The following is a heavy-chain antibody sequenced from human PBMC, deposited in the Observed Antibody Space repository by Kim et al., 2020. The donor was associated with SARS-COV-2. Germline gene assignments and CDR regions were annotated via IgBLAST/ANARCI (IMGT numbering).Heavy chain of an antibody. CDR2: ISSSSSYI. J-gene: IGHJ6*02. D-gene: IGHD6-13*01. CDR1: GFTFSSYS. Sequence: GGSLRLSCAASGFTFSSYSLNWVRQAPGKGLEWCSSISSSSSYIYYADSVKGRFTISRDNAKNSLYLQMNSLRAEDTAVYYSAREGQQLGYYYYGMDVWGQGTTVTVSS. CDR3: AREGQQLGYYYYGMDV. V-gene: IGHV3-21*01.